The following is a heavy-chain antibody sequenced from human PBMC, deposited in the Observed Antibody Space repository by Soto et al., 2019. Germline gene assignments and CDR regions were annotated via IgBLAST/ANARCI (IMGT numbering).Heavy chain of an antibody. V-gene: IGHV4-30-4*01. Sequence: QVQLQESGPGLVKPSQTLSLTCTVSGGSISSGDYYWSWIRQPPWKGLEWIGYIYYSVSTYYNPSLKSRVTISVDTTKNQFSLKLSSVTAADTAVYYCARATSIAPHFDYWGQGTLVTVSS. CDR2: IYYSVST. CDR1: GGSISSGDYY. CDR3: ARATSIAPHFDY. J-gene: IGHJ4*02. D-gene: IGHD6-13*01.